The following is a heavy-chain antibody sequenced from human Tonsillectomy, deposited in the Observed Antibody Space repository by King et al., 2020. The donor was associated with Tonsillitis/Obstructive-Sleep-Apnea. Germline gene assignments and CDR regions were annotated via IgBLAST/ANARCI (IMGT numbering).Heavy chain of an antibody. CDR1: GFTFSSYE. Sequence: VQLVESGGGLVQPGGSLRLSCAASGFTFSSYELTWVRQAPGKGLEWISFISSSGSITYYADSVKGRFTISRDNAKNSLYLQMNSLRADDTAVYYCASDRYIVVIPASVDAFDIWGQGTMVTVSS. V-gene: IGHV3-48*03. J-gene: IGHJ3*02. CDR2: ISSSGSIT. D-gene: IGHD2-2*01. CDR3: ASDRYIVVIPASVDAFDI.